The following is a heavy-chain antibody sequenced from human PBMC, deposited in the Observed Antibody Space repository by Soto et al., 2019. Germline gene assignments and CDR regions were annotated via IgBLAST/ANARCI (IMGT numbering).Heavy chain of an antibody. D-gene: IGHD3-3*01. J-gene: IGHJ4*02. V-gene: IGHV1-18*01. CDR2: ISAYNGNT. CDR1: GYTFTSYG. CDR3: ARVGWSGYSPYYFDY. Sequence: GSVKVSCKASGYTFTSYGISWVRQAPGQGLEWMGWISAYNGNTNYAQKLQGRVTMTTDTSTSTAYMELRSLRSDDTAVYYCARVGWSGYSPYYFDYWGQGTLVTVSS.